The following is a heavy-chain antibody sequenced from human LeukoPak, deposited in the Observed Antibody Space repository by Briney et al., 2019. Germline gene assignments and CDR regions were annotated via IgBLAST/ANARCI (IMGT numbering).Heavy chain of an antibody. Sequence: GGSLRLSCAASGFTVSSHYMSWVRPAPGKGLEWVSVIYKSGSTYYADSVKGRFTISRDSSKNTLYLQMSRVRGDDPAVYYCARIEEYSSSWFGWGYFDHWGQGTLVTVSS. CDR3: ARIEEYSSSWFGWGYFDH. D-gene: IGHD6-13*01. V-gene: IGHV3-66*02. CDR2: IYKSGST. CDR1: GFTVSSHY. J-gene: IGHJ4*02.